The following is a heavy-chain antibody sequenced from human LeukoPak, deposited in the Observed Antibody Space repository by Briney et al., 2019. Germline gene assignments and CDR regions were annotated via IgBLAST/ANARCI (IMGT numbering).Heavy chain of an antibody. CDR1: GGSFSGYY. CDR2: INHSGST. V-gene: IGHV4-34*01. J-gene: IGHJ4*02. CDR3: ARVTATGSRDY. Sequence: SETLSLTCAVYGGSFSGYYWSWIRQPPGKGLEWIGEINHSGSTNYNPSLKSRVTISVDTSKNQFSLKLSSVTAADTAVYYCARVTATGSRDYWGQGTLVTVSS. D-gene: IGHD5-24*01.